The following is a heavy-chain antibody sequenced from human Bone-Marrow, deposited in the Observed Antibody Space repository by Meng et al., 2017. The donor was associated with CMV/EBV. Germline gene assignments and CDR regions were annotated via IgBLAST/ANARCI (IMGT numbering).Heavy chain of an antibody. Sequence: SLKISCAASGFTFDDYAMHWVRQAPGKGLEWVSGISWNSGSIGYADSVKGRLTISRDNAKNSLYLQMNSLRSEDTAVYYCAKDMYGWPPYYVDYWGQGTLVTVSS. CDR1: GFTFDDYA. CDR3: AKDMYGWPPYYVDY. D-gene: IGHD6-19*01. V-gene: IGHV3-9*01. CDR2: ISWNSGSI. J-gene: IGHJ4*02.